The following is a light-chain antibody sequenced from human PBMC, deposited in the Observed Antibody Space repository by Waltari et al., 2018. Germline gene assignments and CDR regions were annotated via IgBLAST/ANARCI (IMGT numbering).Light chain of an antibody. CDR1: SPSFCGYNY. V-gene: IGLV2-11*01. Sequence: QSALTQPRSVSGSPGQSVTISCTVSSPSFCGYNYVSWYQQHPDQAPKLMIYDVTKRTSGLPDRFSASKSGNTASLTISGLQAEDEADYYCCSYGGSYTYVFGTGTKVTVL. CDR3: CSYGGSYTYV. CDR2: DVT. J-gene: IGLJ1*01.